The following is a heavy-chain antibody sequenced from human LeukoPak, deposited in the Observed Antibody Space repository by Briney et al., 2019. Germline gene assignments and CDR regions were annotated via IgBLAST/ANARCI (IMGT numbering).Heavy chain of an antibody. D-gene: IGHD1-26*01. J-gene: IGHJ4*02. Sequence: ASVKVSCKASGYTFTSYGISWVRQAPRQGLEWMGWTSAYNGNTNYAQKLQGRVTMTTDTSTSTAYMELRSLRSDDTAVYYCARVSRFSNIVGATVYWGQGTLVTVSS. CDR1: GYTFTSYG. V-gene: IGHV1-18*01. CDR2: TSAYNGNT. CDR3: ARVSRFSNIVGATVY.